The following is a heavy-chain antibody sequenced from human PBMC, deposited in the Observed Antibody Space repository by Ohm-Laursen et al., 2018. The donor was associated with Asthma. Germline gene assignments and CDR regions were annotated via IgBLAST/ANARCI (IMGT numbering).Heavy chain of an antibody. J-gene: IGHJ4*02. V-gene: IGHV3-30*03. CDR1: GFTFSSYD. Sequence: SLRLSCSASGFTFSSYDMHWVRQAPGKGLEWVAVISYDGSNKYYADSVKGRFTISRDNSKNTLYLQMNSLRAEDTAVYYCARDWNYGGKAPLHYWGQGTLVTVSS. CDR2: ISYDGSNK. CDR3: ARDWNYGGKAPLHY. D-gene: IGHD4-23*01.